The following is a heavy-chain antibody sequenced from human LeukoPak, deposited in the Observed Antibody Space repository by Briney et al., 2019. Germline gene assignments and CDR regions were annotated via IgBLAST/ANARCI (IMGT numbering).Heavy chain of an antibody. Sequence: GGSLRLSCAASGFTVSRNYMSWVRQAPGKGLEWVSAIYVSGGSTYYADSVKGRFTISRDNSKNTLYLQMNSLRAEDTAVYYCAKGGGYDFWSGGFDYWGQGTLVTVSS. D-gene: IGHD3-3*01. J-gene: IGHJ4*02. CDR3: AKGGGYDFWSGGFDY. CDR2: IYVSGGST. V-gene: IGHV3-53*01. CDR1: GFTVSRNY.